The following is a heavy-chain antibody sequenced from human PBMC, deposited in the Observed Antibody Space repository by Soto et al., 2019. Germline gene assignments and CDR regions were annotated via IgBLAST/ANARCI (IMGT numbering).Heavy chain of an antibody. V-gene: IGHV4-39*02. CDR2: IYYSGST. J-gene: IGHJ5*02. CDR3: AREVFNPDSSGYYGRRWFDP. CDR1: GGSISETGYY. D-gene: IGHD3-22*01. Sequence: PSETLSLTCTVSGGSISETGYYWGWIRQPPGKGLEWIGNIYYSGSTDYNPSLKSRVTISVDTSKNQFSLKLSSVTAADTAVYYCAREVFNPDSSGYYGRRWFDPWDQGTLVTVSS.